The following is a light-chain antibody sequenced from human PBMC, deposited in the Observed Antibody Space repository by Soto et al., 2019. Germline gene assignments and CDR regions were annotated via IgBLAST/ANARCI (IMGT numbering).Light chain of an antibody. CDR1: QRVSGTY. V-gene: IGKV3-20*01. CDR2: GAS. CDR3: HPYGRSPPE. Sequence: MVMTQAPGTLSWSPGERATLSCRPSQRVSGTYLAWSQQKPGQAPRLLMSGASNRATGIPDGFTGSGSGIDFTVTISRLESEAFAVYYCHPYGRSPPEFGQGTQGEFK. J-gene: IGKJ1*01.